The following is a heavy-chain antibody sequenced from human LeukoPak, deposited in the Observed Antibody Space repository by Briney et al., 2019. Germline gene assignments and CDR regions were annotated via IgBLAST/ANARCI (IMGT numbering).Heavy chain of an antibody. J-gene: IGHJ3*02. V-gene: IGHV4-4*02. D-gene: IGHD2-15*01. CDR1: GGSISSSNW. Sequence: PSGTLSLTCAVSGGSISSSNWWSWVRQPPGKGLEWIGEIYHSGSTNYNPSLKSRVTISVDKSKNQFSLKLSSVTAADTAVYYCATESPVLSNAFDIWGQGTMVTVSS. CDR3: ATESPVLSNAFDI. CDR2: IYHSGST.